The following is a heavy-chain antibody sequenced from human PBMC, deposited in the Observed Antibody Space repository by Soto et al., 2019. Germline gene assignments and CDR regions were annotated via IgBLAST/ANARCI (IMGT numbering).Heavy chain of an antibody. Sequence: GGSLRLSCAASGFTFSSYGMHWVRQAPGKGLEWVAVIWYDGSNKYYADSVKGRFTISRDNSKNTLYLQMNSLRAEGTAVYYCARGDAVGYSSSWYAVAGIDYWGQGTLVTVSS. CDR1: GFTFSSYG. V-gene: IGHV3-33*01. D-gene: IGHD6-13*01. CDR3: ARGDAVGYSSSWYAVAGIDY. CDR2: IWYDGSNK. J-gene: IGHJ4*02.